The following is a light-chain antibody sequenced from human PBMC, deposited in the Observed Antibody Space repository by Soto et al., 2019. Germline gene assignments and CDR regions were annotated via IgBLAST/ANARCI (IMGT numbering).Light chain of an antibody. J-gene: IGLJ2*01. V-gene: IGLV2-8*01. Sequence: QPVLTQPPSASGSPGQTVTISCTGTSSDVGGFDRVYWYQQHPGKAPKLMIYEVDKRPSGVPDRFSGSKSGNTASLTVSGLQAEDEGDYYCSSYGGNNYFMVFGGGTKLTVL. CDR3: SSYGGNNYFMV. CDR1: SSDVGGFDR. CDR2: EVD.